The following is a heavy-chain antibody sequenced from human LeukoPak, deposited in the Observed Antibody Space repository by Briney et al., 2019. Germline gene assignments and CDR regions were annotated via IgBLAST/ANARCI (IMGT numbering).Heavy chain of an antibody. J-gene: IGHJ4*02. D-gene: IGHD3-3*01. CDR1: GRSISSYY. CDR3: ARGVDFGVVIIPVRFDY. Sequence: SESLSLTCTVSGRSISSYYLSWIRQPAGKGLEWIGRIYTSGSTNYNPSLKSRVTMSVDTSKNQFSLKLSSVSAAETAVYYCARGVDFGVVIIPVRFDYCGQGTLVTVSS. CDR2: IYTSGST. V-gene: IGHV4-4*07.